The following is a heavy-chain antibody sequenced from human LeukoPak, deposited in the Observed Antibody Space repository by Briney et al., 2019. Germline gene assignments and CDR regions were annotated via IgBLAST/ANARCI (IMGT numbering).Heavy chain of an antibody. J-gene: IGHJ4*02. CDR2: ISVYNGKI. V-gene: IGHV1-18*01. CDR3: ARTVGGRYSSGWFDY. CDR1: DYTFVNYG. D-gene: IGHD6-19*01. Sequence: GASVKVSCKASDYTFVNYGISWVRQAPGQGLEWMGWISVYNGKIDYAQNFQGRVNMTTDTSTNLAYMELRSLTSDDTAVYYCARTVGGRYSSGWFDYWGQGTLITVSS.